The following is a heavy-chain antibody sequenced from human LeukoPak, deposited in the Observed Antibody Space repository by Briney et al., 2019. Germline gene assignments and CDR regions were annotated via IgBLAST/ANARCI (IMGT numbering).Heavy chain of an antibody. D-gene: IGHD6-19*01. Sequence: GGSLRLSCAASGFTFSSYWMSWVRQAPGKGLEWVANIKQDGSEKYYVDSVKGRFTISRDNAKNSLYLQMNSLRAEDTAVYYCARDWGGRSAVAGTFDYWGQGTLVTVSS. V-gene: IGHV3-7*01. CDR1: GFTFSSYW. CDR3: ARDWGGRSAVAGTFDY. CDR2: IKQDGSEK. J-gene: IGHJ4*02.